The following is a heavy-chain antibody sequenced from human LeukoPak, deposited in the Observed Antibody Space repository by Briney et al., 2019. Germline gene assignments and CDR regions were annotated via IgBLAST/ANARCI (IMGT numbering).Heavy chain of an antibody. CDR1: GFTFSSYG. J-gene: IGHJ6*03. D-gene: IGHD6-13*01. CDR3: AREASAGIAAAGLFYYYYYMDV. CDR2: ISYDGPNK. Sequence: GRSLRLSCAASGFTFSSYGMHWVRQAPGKGLEWVAVISYDGPNKYYADSVKGRFTISRDNAKNSLYLQMNSLRAEDTAVYYCAREASAGIAAAGLFYYYYYMDVWGKGTTVTVSS. V-gene: IGHV3-30*03.